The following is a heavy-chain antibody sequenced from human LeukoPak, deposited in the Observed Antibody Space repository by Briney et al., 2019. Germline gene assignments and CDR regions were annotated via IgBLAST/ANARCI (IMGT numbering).Heavy chain of an antibody. CDR1: GGTFSSYA. D-gene: IGHD3-10*01. Sequence: GASVKVSCKASGGTFSSYAISWVRQAPGQGLEWMGRIIPILGIANYAQKFQGRVTITADKSTSTAYMELSSLRSEDTAVYYCARSRYPAFNSGRYYDYWGQGTLVTVSS. CDR3: ARSRYPAFNSGRYYDY. V-gene: IGHV1-69*04. J-gene: IGHJ4*02. CDR2: IIPILGIA.